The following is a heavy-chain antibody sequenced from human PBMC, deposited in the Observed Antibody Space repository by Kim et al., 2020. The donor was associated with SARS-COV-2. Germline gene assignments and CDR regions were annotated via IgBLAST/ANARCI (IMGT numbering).Heavy chain of an antibody. J-gene: IGHJ6*03. Sequence: SETLSLTCTVSGGSISSGGYYWSWIRQRPGKGLEWIGHIYFSGSASYNPSLKSRLIISGETSSNQFSLKLSSVTAADTAVYFCARVSYSFYYMDVWGKGTTVIVSS. CDR2: IYFSGSA. V-gene: IGHV4-31*03. CDR1: GGSISSGGYY. CDR3: ARVSYSFYYMDV. D-gene: IGHD2-21*01.